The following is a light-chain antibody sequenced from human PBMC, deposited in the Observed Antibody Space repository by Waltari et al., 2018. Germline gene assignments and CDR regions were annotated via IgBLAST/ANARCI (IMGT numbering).Light chain of an antibody. CDR2: SSD. V-gene: IGLV1-47*01. CDR3: AAWDDNSLSVL. J-gene: IGLJ3*02. CDR1: SSNIGPNS. Sequence: QSVLTQPPSASGTPGQRVTISCYGSSSNIGPNSVNWYQQLPGPAPKLLIYSSDQRPSGVPDRFSASKSGTSASLAISGLRSEDEADYYCAAWDDNSLSVLFGGGTKVTVL.